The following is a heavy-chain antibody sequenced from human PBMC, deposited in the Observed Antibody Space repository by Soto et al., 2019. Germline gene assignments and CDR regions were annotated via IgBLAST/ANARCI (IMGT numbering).Heavy chain of an antibody. Sequence: QVQLQESGPGLVKPSETLSLTCTVSGGSISSYYWSWIRQPPGKGLEWIGYIYYSGSTNYNPSLKSRVTISVDTSKNQFSLKLSSVTAADTAVYYCARHGWLLYIDYWGQGTLVTVSS. V-gene: IGHV4-59*08. D-gene: IGHD3-22*01. CDR3: ARHGWLLYIDY. CDR1: GGSISSYY. J-gene: IGHJ4*02. CDR2: IYYSGST.